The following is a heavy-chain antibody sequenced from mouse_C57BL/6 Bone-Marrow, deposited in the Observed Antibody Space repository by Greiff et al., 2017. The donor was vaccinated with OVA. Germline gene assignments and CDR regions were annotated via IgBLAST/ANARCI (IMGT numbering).Heavy chain of an antibody. CDR3: TTVGLPRGRFDV. Sequence: EVQLMESGAELVRPGASVKLSCTASGFNIKDDYMHWVKQRPEQGLEWIGWIVPENGDTDYASKFQGKATITADTSSNTAYLQLSSLTSEDTAVYDCTTVGLPRGRFDVWGTGTTVTVSS. D-gene: IGHD2-4*01. CDR2: IVPENGDT. J-gene: IGHJ1*03. CDR1: GFNIKDDY. V-gene: IGHV14-4*01.